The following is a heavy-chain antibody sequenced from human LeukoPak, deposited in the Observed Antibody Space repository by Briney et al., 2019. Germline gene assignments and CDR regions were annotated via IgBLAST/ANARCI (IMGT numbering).Heavy chain of an antibody. CDR2: MYPNSGNT. Sequence: ASVKVSCKASGYTFTSYDINWVRQATGQGLEWMGWMYPNSGNTGYEQKFQGRVTMTRNTSISTSYMELSNLTSEDTAVYYCARAFSGYDYFYWGQGTLVTVSS. CDR1: GYTFTSYD. CDR3: ARAFSGYDYFY. D-gene: IGHD5-12*01. V-gene: IGHV1-8*01. J-gene: IGHJ4*02.